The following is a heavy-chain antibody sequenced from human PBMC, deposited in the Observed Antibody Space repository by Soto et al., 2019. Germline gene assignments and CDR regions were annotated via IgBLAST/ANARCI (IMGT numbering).Heavy chain of an antibody. Sequence: QVQLQESGPGLVKPSGTLSVTCAVSGGSISSSNWWNWVRQPPGKGREWIGEIYHSGSTNYNPSLRSWVTISLDKSKSQFSLRVKSVTAADTAEYYCARAWPSVDSYGSGVMDVWGQGTTVTVSS. CDR1: GGSISSSNW. CDR2: IYHSGST. V-gene: IGHV4-4*02. J-gene: IGHJ6*02. D-gene: IGHD5-18*01. CDR3: ARAWPSVDSYGSGVMDV.